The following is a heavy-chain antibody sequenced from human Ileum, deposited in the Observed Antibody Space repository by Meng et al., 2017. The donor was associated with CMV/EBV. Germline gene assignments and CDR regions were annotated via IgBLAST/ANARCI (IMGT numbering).Heavy chain of an antibody. CDR3: ARDEWELYNWFDP. Sequence: ASVQVSCKASGYTFTGYYMHWVRQAPGQGLEWMGWINPNSGGTNYAQKFQGRVTMTRDTSISTAYMELSRLRSDDTAVYYCARDEWELYNWFDPWGQGTLVTVSS. D-gene: IGHD1-26*01. V-gene: IGHV1-2*02. CDR1: GYTFTGYY. J-gene: IGHJ5*02. CDR2: INPNSGGT.